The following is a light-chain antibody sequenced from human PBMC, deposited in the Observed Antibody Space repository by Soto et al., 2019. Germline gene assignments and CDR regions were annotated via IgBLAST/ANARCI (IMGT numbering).Light chain of an antibody. CDR3: QQRSNWPPLYT. CDR2: DSS. Sequence: EIVLTQSPATLSLSPGERATLSCRASQSVSSYLAWYQQKPGQAPRLLIYDSSNGATGIPARFSGSGSGTDFTLTISSLEPKNFAVYYCQQRSNWPPLYTFGQRTKLEIK. CDR1: QSVSSY. J-gene: IGKJ2*01. V-gene: IGKV3-11*01.